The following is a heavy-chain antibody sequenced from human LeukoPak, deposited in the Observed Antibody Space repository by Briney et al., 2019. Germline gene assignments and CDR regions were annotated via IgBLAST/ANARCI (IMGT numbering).Heavy chain of an antibody. D-gene: IGHD3-10*01. CDR2: INSDGSTT. Sequence: GGSLRLSCAASGFTFSSYWMHWVRQAPGKGLVWVSRINSDGSTTTYADSVKGRFTISRDNAKNSLYLQMNSLRAEDTAVYYCARDRYKYYGSGSYNLDYWGQGTLVTASS. CDR1: GFTFSSYW. J-gene: IGHJ4*02. CDR3: ARDRYKYYGSGSYNLDY. V-gene: IGHV3-74*01.